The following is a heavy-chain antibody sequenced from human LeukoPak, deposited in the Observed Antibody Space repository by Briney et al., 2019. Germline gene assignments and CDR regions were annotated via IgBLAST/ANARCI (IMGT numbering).Heavy chain of an antibody. J-gene: IGHJ4*02. CDR2: ISSSSSTI. Sequence: GGSLRLSCAASGFTFSSYVMHWVRQAPGKGLEWVSYISSSSSTIYYADSVKGRFTISRDNAKNSLYLQMNTLRAEDTAVYYCARDRHKYNYDSGGYPPYWGQGTLVTVSS. D-gene: IGHD3-22*01. CDR1: GFTFSSYV. CDR3: ARDRHKYNYDSGGYPPY. V-gene: IGHV3-48*01.